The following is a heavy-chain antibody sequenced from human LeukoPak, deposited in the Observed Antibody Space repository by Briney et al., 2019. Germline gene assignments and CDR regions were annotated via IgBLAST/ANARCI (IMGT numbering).Heavy chain of an antibody. CDR1: GGSISSSSYY. CDR3: ARRGYCSGGSCYTWILDY. Sequence: SETLSLTCTVSGGSISSSSYYWGWIRQPPGKGLEWIGSIYYSGSTYYNPSLKSRVTISVDTSKNQFSLKLSSVTAADTAVYYCARRGYCSGGSCYTWILDYWGQGTLVTVSS. D-gene: IGHD2-15*01. J-gene: IGHJ4*02. CDR2: IYYSGST. V-gene: IGHV4-39*01.